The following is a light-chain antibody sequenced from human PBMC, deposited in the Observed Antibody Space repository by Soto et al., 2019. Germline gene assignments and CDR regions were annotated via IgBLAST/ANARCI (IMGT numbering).Light chain of an antibody. J-gene: IGKJ3*01. Sequence: EIALTQSPGTLSLSPGERATLSCRASQSVSSSYLAWYQQKPGQAPRLLIYGASSRATGIPDRFSGSGSGTEFTLTISRLEPEDFAVYYYQQYGSSTIFTFEAGNKVDI. CDR2: GAS. CDR3: QQYGSSTIFT. CDR1: QSVSSSY. V-gene: IGKV3-20*01.